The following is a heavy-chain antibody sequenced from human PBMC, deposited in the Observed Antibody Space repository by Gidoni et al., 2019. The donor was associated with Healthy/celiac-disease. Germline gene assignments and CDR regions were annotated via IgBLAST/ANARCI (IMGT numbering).Heavy chain of an antibody. CDR3: ARDKPRYCSSTSCYFYYGMDV. CDR1: SSYG. Sequence: SSYGMHWVRQAPGKGLEWVAAIWYDGSNKYYADSVKGRFTISSDNSKNTLYLQMNSLIAEDTAVYYCARDKPRYCSSTSCYFYYGMDVWGQGTTVTVSS. V-gene: IGHV3-33*01. D-gene: IGHD2-2*01. CDR2: IWYDGSNK. J-gene: IGHJ6*02.